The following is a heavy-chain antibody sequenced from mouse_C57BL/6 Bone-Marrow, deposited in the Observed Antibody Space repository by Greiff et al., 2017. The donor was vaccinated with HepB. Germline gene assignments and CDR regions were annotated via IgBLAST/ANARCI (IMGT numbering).Heavy chain of an antibody. J-gene: IGHJ1*03. D-gene: IGHD2-5*01. CDR1: GYTFTDHT. V-gene: IGHV1-78*01. Sequence: VQGVESDAELVKPGASVKISCKVSGYTFTDHTIHWMKQRPEQGLEWIGYIYPRDGSSRYNEKFKGKATLTEDKSSSTAYMQLNSLTSEDSAIYYCARYSNYVWYFDVWGTGTTVTVSS. CDR2: IYPRDGSS. CDR3: ARYSNYVWYFDV.